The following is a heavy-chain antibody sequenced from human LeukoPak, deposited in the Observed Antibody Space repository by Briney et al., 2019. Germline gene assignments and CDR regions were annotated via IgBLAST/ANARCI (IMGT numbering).Heavy chain of an antibody. Sequence: GSLRLSCAASGFTFSSYAMSWVRQPPGKGLEWFSYTSGNGGTIYYPDSVKGRFTISRDNAKNSLYLQMNSLRAEDTAVYYCARYGSGSYYLDYWGQGTLVTVSS. J-gene: IGHJ4*02. D-gene: IGHD3-10*01. CDR1: GFTFSSYA. V-gene: IGHV3-48*04. CDR2: TSGNGGTI. CDR3: ARYGSGSYYLDY.